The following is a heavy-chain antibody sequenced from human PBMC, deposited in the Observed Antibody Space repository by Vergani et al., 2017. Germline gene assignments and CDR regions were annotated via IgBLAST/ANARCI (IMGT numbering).Heavy chain of an antibody. Sequence: QLQLPESGPGLVKPSETLSLTCTVSGGSISSSSYYWGWIRQPPGKGLEWIGSIYYSGSTYYNPSLKSRVTISVDTSKNQFSLKLSSVTAADTAVYYCASVVGYCTNGVCTVGWFDPWGQGTLVTVSS. D-gene: IGHD2-8*01. CDR1: GGSISSSSYY. CDR3: ASVVGYCTNGVCTVGWFDP. V-gene: IGHV4-39*01. CDR2: IYYSGST. J-gene: IGHJ5*02.